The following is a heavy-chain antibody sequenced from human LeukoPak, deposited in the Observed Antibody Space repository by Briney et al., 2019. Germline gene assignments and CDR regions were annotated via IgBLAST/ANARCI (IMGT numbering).Heavy chain of an antibody. J-gene: IGHJ4*02. CDR2: ISGSGGST. D-gene: IGHD1-26*01. CDR1: GFTFSSYA. CDR3: AKDFNGNYYSLWDY. V-gene: IGHV3-23*01. Sequence: HPGGSLRLSCAASGFTFSSYAMSWVRQAPGKGLEWVSAISGSGGSTYHADSVKGRFTISRDNSKNTLYLQMNSLRAEDTAVYYCAKDFNGNYYSLWDYWGQGTLVTVSS.